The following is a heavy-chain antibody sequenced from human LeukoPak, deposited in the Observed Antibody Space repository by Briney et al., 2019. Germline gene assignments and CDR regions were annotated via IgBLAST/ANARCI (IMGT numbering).Heavy chain of an antibody. J-gene: IGHJ4*02. CDR3: ARGDYDSSGYDYFDY. V-gene: IGHV1-8*03. Sequence: GASVKVSCKASGYTFTSYDINWVRQATGQGLEWMGWMNPNSGNTGYAQKFQGRVTITRNTSISTAYMELSSLRSEDTAVYYCARGDYDSSGYDYFDYWGQGTLVTVSS. D-gene: IGHD3-22*01. CDR2: MNPNSGNT. CDR1: GYTFTSYD.